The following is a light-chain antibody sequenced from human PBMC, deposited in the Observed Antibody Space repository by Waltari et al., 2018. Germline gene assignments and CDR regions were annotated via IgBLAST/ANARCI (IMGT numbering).Light chain of an antibody. CDR3: QQYGTSLYT. V-gene: IGKV3-20*01. J-gene: IGKJ2*01. Sequence: EIVLTPSPGTLSLSPGERATLSCRASKTISSNYFAWYQQKPGQAPRLLIYGASTRATGIADRFSGSGSGTDFTLTISRLEPEDFAVYYCQQYGTSLYTFGQGTKLEI. CDR2: GAS. CDR1: KTISSNY.